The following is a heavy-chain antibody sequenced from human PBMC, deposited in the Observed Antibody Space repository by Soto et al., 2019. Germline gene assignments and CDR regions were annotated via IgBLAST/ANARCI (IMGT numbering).Heavy chain of an antibody. Sequence: TGGYLGLSCAASGFTFSSYAMSWVRQAPGKGLEWVSAISGSGGSTYYADSVKGRFTISRDNSKNTLYLQMNSLRAEHTAVYYCAKAPPEYDYSSGPTLCDIWGQGTMVTVSS. CDR1: GFTFSSYA. CDR2: ISGSGGST. J-gene: IGHJ3*02. CDR3: AKAPPEYDYSSGPTLCDI. D-gene: IGHD6-19*01. V-gene: IGHV3-23*01.